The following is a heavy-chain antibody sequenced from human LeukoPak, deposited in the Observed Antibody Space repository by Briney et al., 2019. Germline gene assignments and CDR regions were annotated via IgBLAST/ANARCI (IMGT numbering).Heavy chain of an antibody. V-gene: IGHV5-51*01. J-gene: IGHJ4*02. CDR3: ARLLQGVAGTWGY. CDR1: GYSFTTYW. CDR2: IYPGDSDT. D-gene: IGHD6-19*01. Sequence: GESLKISCKASGYSFTTYWIAWVRQMPGKGLEWMGMIYPGDSDTRYSPSFLGQITISVDKSISIAYLQWSSLKASDTAMYYCARLLQGVAGTWGYWGQGTLVTVSS.